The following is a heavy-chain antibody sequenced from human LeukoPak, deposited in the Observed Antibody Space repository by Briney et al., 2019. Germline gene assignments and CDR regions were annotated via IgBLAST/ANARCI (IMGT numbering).Heavy chain of an antibody. CDR2: INPNTGGT. Sequence: ASVKVSCKASGYTFTGYSMHWVRQAPGQGLEWMGWINPNTGGTNYAQKFQGRVTMTRDKSISTVYMELSSLRSDDTAVYYCSTEDKYCSGANCGKYWGQGTTVTVSS. D-gene: IGHD2-15*01. V-gene: IGHV1-2*02. CDR3: STEDKYCSGANCGKY. J-gene: IGHJ6*02. CDR1: GYTFTGYS.